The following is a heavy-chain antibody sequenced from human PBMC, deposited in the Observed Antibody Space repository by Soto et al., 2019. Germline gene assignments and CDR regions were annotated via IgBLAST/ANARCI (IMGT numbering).Heavy chain of an antibody. J-gene: IGHJ4*02. Sequence: GGALRLSCAASGFIFSSYWMNWVRQAPGKGLEWVASINQDGREKYYVDSVKGRFTISRDNAKNSLYLQVNSLRAEDTAVYYCARDGEAPGLYLDYWGQGTLVTVPS. CDR1: GFIFSSYW. D-gene: IGHD7-27*01. CDR2: INQDGREK. V-gene: IGHV3-7*01. CDR3: ARDGEAPGLYLDY.